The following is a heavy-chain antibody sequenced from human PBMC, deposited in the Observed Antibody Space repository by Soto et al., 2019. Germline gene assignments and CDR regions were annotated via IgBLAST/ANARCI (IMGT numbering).Heavy chain of an antibody. V-gene: IGHV3-49*03. CDR3: TRVGAGYISGMDF. CDR2: IRSESYGGTT. CDR1: GFTLGDYF. J-gene: IGHJ4*02. D-gene: IGHD3-10*01. Sequence: EVQLVESGGGLVQPGRSLRLSCTGSGFTLGDYFMNWFRQVPGKGLEWVGFIRSESYGGTTEYAASVKGRVTISRDDSKSIAYLQINSLKTEDTAVYYCTRVGAGYISGMDFWGQGTLVSVSS.